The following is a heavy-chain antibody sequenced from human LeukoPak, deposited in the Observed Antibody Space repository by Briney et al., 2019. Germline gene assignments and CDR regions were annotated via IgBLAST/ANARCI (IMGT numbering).Heavy chain of an antibody. Sequence: GGSLRLSCAASGFTFSSYWMSWVRQAPGKGLEWVANIKQDGSEKYYVDSVKGRFTISRDNAKNSLYLQMNSLRAEDTAVYYCARDLLQVLWFGEQVSYFDYWGQGTLVTVSS. CDR3: ARDLLQVLWFGEQVSYFDY. CDR1: GFTFSSYW. CDR2: IKQDGSEK. J-gene: IGHJ4*02. D-gene: IGHD3-10*01. V-gene: IGHV3-7*01.